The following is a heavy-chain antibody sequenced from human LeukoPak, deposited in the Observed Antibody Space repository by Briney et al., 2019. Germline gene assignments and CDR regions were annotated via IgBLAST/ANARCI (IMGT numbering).Heavy chain of an antibody. CDR3: ASSVAVDGYGLDV. Sequence: PGGSLRLSCAASGFTFSDYGMHLVRQVPGKGLEWVSVVYHDGSKKFYGGSVQGRFSISRDNSKSSVYLHMSSLRPEDTALYYCASSVAVDGYGLDVWGQGTPVIVSS. D-gene: IGHD6-19*01. J-gene: IGHJ6*02. V-gene: IGHV3-33*01. CDR2: VYHDGSKK. CDR1: GFTFSDYG.